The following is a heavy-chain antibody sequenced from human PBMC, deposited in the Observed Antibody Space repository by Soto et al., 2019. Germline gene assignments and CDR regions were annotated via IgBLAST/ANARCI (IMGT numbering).Heavy chain of an antibody. CDR3: STGRQMGY. CDR2: ISGSGDSI. Sequence: EVPVLESGGDLVQPGGSLRLSCAASGFTFSNYAMTWVRQAPGKGLEWVSTISGSGDSIYYADSVKGRFTISRDNSKNTLYLQMSSLRADDWAVYYCSTGRQMGYWGQGTLVIVSS. D-gene: IGHD7-27*01. V-gene: IGHV3-23*01. CDR1: GFTFSNYA. J-gene: IGHJ4*02.